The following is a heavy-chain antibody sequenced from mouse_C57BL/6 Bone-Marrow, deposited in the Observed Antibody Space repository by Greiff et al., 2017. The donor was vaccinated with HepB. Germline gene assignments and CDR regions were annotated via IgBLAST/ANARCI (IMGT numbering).Heavy chain of an antibody. Sequence: EVKLVESGGDLVKPGGSLKLSCAASGFTFSSYGMSWVRQTPDKRLEWVATISSGGSYTYYPDSVKGRFTISRDNAKNTLYLQMSSLKSEDTAMYYCARHQGEYGYDLFDYWGLGTTLTVSS. CDR3: ARHQGEYGYDLFDY. D-gene: IGHD2-2*01. CDR2: ISSGGSYT. V-gene: IGHV5-6*01. CDR1: GFTFSSYG. J-gene: IGHJ2*01.